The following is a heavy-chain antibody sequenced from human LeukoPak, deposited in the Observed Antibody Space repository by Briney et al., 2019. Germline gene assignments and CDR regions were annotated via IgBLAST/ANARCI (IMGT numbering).Heavy chain of an antibody. V-gene: IGHV3-23*01. CDR2: ISGATYRT. J-gene: IGHJ4*02. CDR1: GLNFSGYA. CDR3: AKDTFVELSYLHH. Sequence: GGSLRLSCGASGLNFSGYAMSWVRQAPGKGLQWVSAISGATYRTYYADSVRGRFTISRDISKNTLYLQMNNLRAEDTAIYYCAKDTFVELSYLHHWGQGTLVAVSS. D-gene: IGHD1-26*01.